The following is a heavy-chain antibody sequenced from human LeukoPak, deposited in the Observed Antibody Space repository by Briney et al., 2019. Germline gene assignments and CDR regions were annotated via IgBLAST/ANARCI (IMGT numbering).Heavy chain of an antibody. J-gene: IGHJ5*02. Sequence: SQTLSLTCTVSAGSISSGFYYWSWIRQHPGKGLEWLGYIYYSGSTYYNPSLKSRVTISVDTSKNQFSLKLSSVTAADTAVYYCARDGKGSGFVPWGQGTLVTVSS. D-gene: IGHD1-26*01. CDR1: AGSISSGFYY. V-gene: IGHV4-31*03. CDR3: ARDGKGSGFVP. CDR2: IYYSGST.